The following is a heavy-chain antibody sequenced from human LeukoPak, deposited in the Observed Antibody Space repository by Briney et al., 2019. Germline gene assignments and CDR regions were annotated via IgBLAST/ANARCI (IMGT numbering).Heavy chain of an antibody. Sequence: GGSLRLSCAASGFIFSNYLMNWVRQAPGKGLEWVAKIKQDGTEESYVDSVKGRFTISRDNANNSLYLQMNSLRAEDTAVYYCARDPRYGDLDYWGQGTLVTVSS. CDR1: GFIFSNYL. J-gene: IGHJ4*02. V-gene: IGHV3-7*05. D-gene: IGHD4-17*01. CDR3: ARDPRYGDLDY. CDR2: IKQDGTEE.